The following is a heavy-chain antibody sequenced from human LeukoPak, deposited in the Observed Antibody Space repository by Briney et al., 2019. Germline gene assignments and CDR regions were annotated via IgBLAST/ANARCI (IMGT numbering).Heavy chain of an antibody. J-gene: IGHJ4*02. V-gene: IGHV4-61*02. D-gene: IGHD3-3*01. CDR1: GGSISSGSYY. CDR3: AGLGWGDFWSGYYLDY. CDR2: IYTSGST. Sequence: SQTLSLTCTVSGGSISSGSYYWSWIRQPAGKGLEWIGRIYTSGSTNYNPSLKSRVTISVDTSKNQFSLKLSSVTAADTAVYYCAGLGWGDFWSGYYLDYWGQGTLVTVSS.